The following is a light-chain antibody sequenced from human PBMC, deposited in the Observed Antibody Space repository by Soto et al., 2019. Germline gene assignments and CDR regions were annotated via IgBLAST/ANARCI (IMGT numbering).Light chain of an antibody. CDR3: QQYDNWPPFT. J-gene: IGKJ2*01. CDR1: QSVSSN. V-gene: IGKV3-15*01. CDR2: GAS. Sequence: EIVMTQSPATLSVSPGERVTLSCRASQSVSSNLAWYQQEPGQAPMLLIYGASTRATGIPGRFSGSGSGTEFTLTISSLQSEDVAVYYCQQYDNWPPFTFGQGTKLEIK.